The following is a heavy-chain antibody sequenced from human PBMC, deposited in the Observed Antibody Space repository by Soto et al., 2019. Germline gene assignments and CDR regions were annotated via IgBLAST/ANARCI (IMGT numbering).Heavy chain of an antibody. Sequence: SETLSLTCSVAGYSVTSSDYYWAWIRQPPGKGLEWIGSMFYSGLTYYNPSLKSRVTLSVDTSKNQFSVRLNSVTAADTAVYYCAPLSVSLSGPYGIHVWGQGTTVTVS. J-gene: IGHJ6*02. D-gene: IGHD2-15*01. CDR2: MFYSGLT. CDR1: GYSVTSSDYY. CDR3: APLSVSLSGPYGIHV. V-gene: IGHV4-39*01.